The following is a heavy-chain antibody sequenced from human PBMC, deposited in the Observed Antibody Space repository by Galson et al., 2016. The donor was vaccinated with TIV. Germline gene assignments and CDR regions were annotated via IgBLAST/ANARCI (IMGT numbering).Heavy chain of an antibody. V-gene: IGHV3-30*14. CDR2: ISYDGSIE. J-gene: IGHJ6*02. D-gene: IGHD2-21*01. Sequence: SLRLSCAASGFTFSSYVMHWVRQAPGKGLEWVAVISYDGSIENYADSLKGRFTISRDNSRNTLYLQMHSLKADDSAVYYCARERRFCGDQCYLRYYYGMDVWGQGTTVTVSS. CDR1: GFTFSSYV. CDR3: ARERRFCGDQCYLRYYYGMDV.